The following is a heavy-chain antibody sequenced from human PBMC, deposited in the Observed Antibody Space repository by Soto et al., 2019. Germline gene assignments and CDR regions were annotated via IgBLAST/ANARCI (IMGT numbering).Heavy chain of an antibody. J-gene: IGHJ1*01. Sequence: QVQLVQSGAEVKKPGSSVKVSCKASGGTFSSYAISWVRQAPGQGLEWMGGIIPIFGTANYAQKFRGRVTITGDEYTSTAYMELSSLRSEDTPVYYCARTYCGGACYPPPYFQHWGQGTLVTVSS. CDR1: GGTFSSYA. V-gene: IGHV1-69*01. CDR3: ARTYCGGACYPPPYFQH. D-gene: IGHD2-21*02. CDR2: IIPIFGTA.